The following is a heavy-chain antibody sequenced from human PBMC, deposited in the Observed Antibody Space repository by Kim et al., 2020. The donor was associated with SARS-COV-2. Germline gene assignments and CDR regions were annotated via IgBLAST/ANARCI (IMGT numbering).Heavy chain of an antibody. CDR1: GDSITSGSYY. J-gene: IGHJ6*01. V-gene: IGHV4-39*01. CDR3: ARAWPAYPSDCMDL. CDR2: IYFNGAT. Sequence: SETLSLTCTVSGDSITSGSYYWGWLRQPPGKGLEWIGSIYFNGATYYNPSLKSRVTIFLDTSNIQFSLNLSSATAADTAVYYCARAWPAYPSDCMDLG. D-gene: IGHD2-21*02.